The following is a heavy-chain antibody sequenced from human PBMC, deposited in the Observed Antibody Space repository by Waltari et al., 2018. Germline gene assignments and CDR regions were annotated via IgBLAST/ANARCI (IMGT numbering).Heavy chain of an antibody. CDR2: IWYDGSNK. V-gene: IGHV3-33*01. CDR3: AIIVGATTTGDY. D-gene: IGHD1-26*01. CDR1: GFTFGSYG. J-gene: IGHJ4*02. Sequence: QVQLVESGGGVVQPGGSLRLSCAASGFTFGSYGMHWVSQAPGKGLEWVAVIWYDGSNKYYADSVKGRFTISRDNSKNTLYLQMNSLRAEDTAVYYCAIIVGATTTGDYWGQGTLVTVSS.